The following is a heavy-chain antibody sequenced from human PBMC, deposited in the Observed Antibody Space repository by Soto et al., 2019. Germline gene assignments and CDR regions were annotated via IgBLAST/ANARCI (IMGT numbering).Heavy chain of an antibody. CDR1: GGSISSSSYY. CDR3: ARWNRWGPAAIRRLNYYYYYGMDV. D-gene: IGHD2-2*02. J-gene: IGHJ6*02. V-gene: IGHV4-39*07. CDR2: IYYSGST. Sequence: SETLSLTCTVSGGSISSSSYYWGWIRQPPGKGLEWIGSIYYSGSTYHNPSLKSRVTISVDTSKNQFSLKLSSVTAADTAVYYCARWNRWGPAAIRRLNYYYYYGMDVWGQGTTVTVSS.